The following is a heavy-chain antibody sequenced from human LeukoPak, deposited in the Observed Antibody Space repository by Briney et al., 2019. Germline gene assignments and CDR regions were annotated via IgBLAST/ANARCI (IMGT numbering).Heavy chain of an antibody. CDR2: ISGSGGST. D-gene: IGHD4-23*01. J-gene: IGHJ3*02. CDR3: TIGSYPVIRWGDAFDI. CDR1: GFTFSSYA. Sequence: GGSLRLSCAASGFTFSSYAMSWVRQAPGKGLEWVSAISGSGGSTYYADSVKGRLTTSRDNSKNTLYLQMNSLKSEDTAVYHCTIGSYPVIRWGDAFDIWGQGTKVAVSS. V-gene: IGHV3-23*01.